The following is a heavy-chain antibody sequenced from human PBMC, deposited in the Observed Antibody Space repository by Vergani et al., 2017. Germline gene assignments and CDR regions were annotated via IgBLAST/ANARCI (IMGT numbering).Heavy chain of an antibody. CDR2: ISWNSGSI. CDR1: GFTFSSYS. Sequence: EVQLVESGGGLVKPGGSLRLSCAASGFTFSSYSMNWVRQAPGKGLEWVSGISWNSGSIGYADSVKGRFTISRDNAKNSLYLQMNSLRAEDTALYYCARDLGYDSWGPWGMDVWGQGTTVTVSS. V-gene: IGHV3-21*04. D-gene: IGHD3-3*01. CDR3: ARDLGYDSWGPWGMDV. J-gene: IGHJ6*02.